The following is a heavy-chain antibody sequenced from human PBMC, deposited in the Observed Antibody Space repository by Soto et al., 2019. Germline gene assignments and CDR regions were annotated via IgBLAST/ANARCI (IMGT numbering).Heavy chain of an antibody. CDR2: INHSGST. J-gene: IGHJ5*02. CDR1: GGSFSGYY. D-gene: IGHD3-10*01. CDR3: ARLPGRPLWFGEHMIRKRDWFDP. Sequence: SETRPSCAVYGGSFSGYYWSWIRQPPGKGLEWIGEINHSGSTNYNPSLKSRVTISVDTSKNQFSLKLSSVTAADTAVYYCARLPGRPLWFGEHMIRKRDWFDPWGQGTLVTVSS. V-gene: IGHV4-34*01.